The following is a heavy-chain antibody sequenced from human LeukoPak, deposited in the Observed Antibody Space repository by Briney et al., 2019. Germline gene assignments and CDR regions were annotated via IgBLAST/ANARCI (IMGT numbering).Heavy chain of an antibody. J-gene: IGHJ5*02. CDR3: ARIPGYSSSWYWFDP. V-gene: IGHV3-21*01. D-gene: IGHD6-13*01. CDR2: ISSSSSYI. CDR1: GFTFSSYS. Sequence: GGSLRLSCAASGFTFSSYSMNWVRQAPGKGLEWVSSISSSSSYIYYADSVKGRFTISRDNAKNSLYLQMNSLRAEDTAVYYCARIPGYSSSWYWFDPWGQGTLVTVSS.